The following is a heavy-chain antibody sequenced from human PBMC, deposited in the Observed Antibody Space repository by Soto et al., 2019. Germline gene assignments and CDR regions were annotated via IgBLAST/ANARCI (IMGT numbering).Heavy chain of an antibody. CDR2: INHSGST. J-gene: IGHJ4*02. D-gene: IGHD2-21*01. V-gene: IGHV4-34*01. CDR1: GGSFSGYY. Sequence: SETLSLTCAGYGGSFSGYYWSWIRQPPGKGLEWIGEINHSGSTNYNPSLKSRVTISVDTSKNQFSLKLSSVTAADTAVYYCASFMLAYCGGDCYSGFDYWGQGTLVTVSS. CDR3: ASFMLAYCGGDCYSGFDY.